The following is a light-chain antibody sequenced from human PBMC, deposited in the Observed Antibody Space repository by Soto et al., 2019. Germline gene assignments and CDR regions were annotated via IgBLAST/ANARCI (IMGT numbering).Light chain of an antibody. CDR2: DAS. J-gene: IGKJ3*01. V-gene: IGKV1-5*01. Sequence: DIQMTQSPSTLSASVGDRVTITCRASQNINRWLAWYQQKPGKAPKVLIYDASSLESGVPSRFSGSGSGTEFTLTITSLQPADFATYNCKQYDGYFGPGTKVDFK. CDR1: QNINRW. CDR3: KQYDGY.